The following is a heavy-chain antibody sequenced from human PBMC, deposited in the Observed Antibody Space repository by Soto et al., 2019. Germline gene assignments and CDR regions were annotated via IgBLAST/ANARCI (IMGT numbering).Heavy chain of an antibody. D-gene: IGHD7-27*01. CDR2: IYDGGRT. V-gene: IGHV4-30-4*01. CDR3: ARGPSGDKVDS. Sequence: QVQLQESGPGLVKPSQTLSLTCTVSGGSISTVDYWWSWIRQSPDMGLVWIGHIYDGGRTYNNPSLESRVTMSVDTSMSQLSLTLSSVSAADTAVYYCARGPSGDKVDSWGQGTLVTVSS. J-gene: IGHJ4*02. CDR1: GGSISTVDYW.